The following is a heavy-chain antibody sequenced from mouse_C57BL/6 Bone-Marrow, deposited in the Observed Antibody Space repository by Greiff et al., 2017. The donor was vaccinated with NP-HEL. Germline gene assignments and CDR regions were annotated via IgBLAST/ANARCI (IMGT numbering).Heavy chain of an antibody. CDR2: ISDGGSYT. V-gene: IGHV5-4*01. D-gene: IGHD3-1*01. CDR3: AREGGYKGNMDY. CDR1: GFTFSSYA. Sequence: EVHLVESGGGLVKPGGSLKLSCAASGFTFSSYAMSWVRQTPEKRLEWVATISDGGSYTYYPDNVKGRFTISRDNAKNNLYLQMSHLKSEDTAMYYCAREGGYKGNMDYWGQGTSVTVSS. J-gene: IGHJ4*01.